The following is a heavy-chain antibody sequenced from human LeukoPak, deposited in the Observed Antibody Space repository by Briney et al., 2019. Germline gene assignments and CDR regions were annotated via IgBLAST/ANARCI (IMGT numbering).Heavy chain of an antibody. CDR2: IRYDGSNK. J-gene: IGHJ4*02. CDR1: GFTFSSYG. V-gene: IGHV3-30*02. D-gene: IGHD3-10*01. Sequence: PGGSLRLSCAASGFTFSSYGMHWVCQAPGKGLEWVAFIRYDGSNKYYADSVKGRFTISRDNSKNTLYLQMNSLRAEDTAVYYCAKDLPPSEFPIDYWGQGTLVTVSS. CDR3: AKDLPPSEFPIDY.